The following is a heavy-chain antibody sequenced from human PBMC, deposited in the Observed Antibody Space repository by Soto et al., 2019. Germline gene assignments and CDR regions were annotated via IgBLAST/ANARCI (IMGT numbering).Heavy chain of an antibody. CDR1: GGTFSSYT. V-gene: IGHV1-69*02. J-gene: IGHJ2*01. CDR2: IIPILGIA. Sequence: QVQLVQSGAEVKKPGSSVKVSCKASGGTFSSYTISWVRQAPGQGLEWMGRIIPILGIANYAQKFQGRVTITADKSTSTADMELSSLRSEDTAVYYCARSIAVAGTDWYFDLWGRGTLVTVSS. CDR3: ARSIAVAGTDWYFDL. D-gene: IGHD6-19*01.